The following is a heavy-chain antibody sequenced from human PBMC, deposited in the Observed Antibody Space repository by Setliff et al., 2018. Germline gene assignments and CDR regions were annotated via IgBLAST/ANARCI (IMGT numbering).Heavy chain of an antibody. D-gene: IGHD6-19*01. J-gene: IGHJ4*02. Sequence: ASVKVSCKVSGYTLTELSMHWVRQAPGKGLEWMGGFDPEDGETIYAQKFQGRVTITTDESTSTAYMELSSLRSEDTAVYYCARVSEEYSSVPDWGQGTLVTVSS. CDR1: GYTLTELS. CDR2: FDPEDGET. CDR3: ARVSEEYSSVPD. V-gene: IGHV1-24*01.